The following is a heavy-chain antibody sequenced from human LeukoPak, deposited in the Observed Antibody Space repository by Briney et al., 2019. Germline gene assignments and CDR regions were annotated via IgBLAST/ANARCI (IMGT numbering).Heavy chain of an antibody. D-gene: IGHD5-18*01. CDR2: ISYDGSNK. Sequence: GGSLRLSCAASGFTFSSYAMYWVRQAPGKGLEWVAVISYDGSNKYYADSVKGRFTISRDNSKNTPYLQMNSLRAEDTAVYYCARGAPLRYSYGYVWDYFDYWGQGTLVTVSS. V-gene: IGHV3-30*04. CDR1: GFTFSSYA. CDR3: ARGAPLRYSYGYVWDYFDY. J-gene: IGHJ4*02.